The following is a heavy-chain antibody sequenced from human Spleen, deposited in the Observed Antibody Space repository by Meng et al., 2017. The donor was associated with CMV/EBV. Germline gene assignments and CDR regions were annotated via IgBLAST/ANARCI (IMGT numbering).Heavy chain of an antibody. D-gene: IGHD1-1*01. Sequence: CKDSGYNFDSYAITWVRQAPGQGLEWVGWVSGENGDANYGQKFQGRVTVTADTFTKTAYMEMRSLRSDDSAMYYCARAGAAGTTNFDFWGQGTLVTVSS. J-gene: IGHJ4*02. CDR1: GYNFDSYA. V-gene: IGHV1-18*01. CDR2: VSGENGDA. CDR3: ARAGAAGTTNFDF.